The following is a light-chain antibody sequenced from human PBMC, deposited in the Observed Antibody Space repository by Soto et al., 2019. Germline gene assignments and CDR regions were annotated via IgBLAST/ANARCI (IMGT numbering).Light chain of an antibody. CDR3: SSYTRSTTLV. V-gene: IGLV2-14*01. CDR1: SNDIGAYRF. J-gene: IGLJ2*01. Sequence: QSALTQPASVSGSPGQSIAISCTGTSNDIGAYRFVSWYQQHPGKAPKLIIYDVNSRPSGVSDRFSGSKSGNMASLAISGLQADDESDYYCSSYTRSTTLVFGGGTKLTVL. CDR2: DVN.